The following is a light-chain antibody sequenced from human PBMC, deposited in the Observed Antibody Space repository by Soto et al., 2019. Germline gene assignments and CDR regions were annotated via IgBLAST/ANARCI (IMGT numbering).Light chain of an antibody. J-gene: IGKJ2*01. CDR2: DAS. CDR1: QSISGW. Sequence: DIQVTQSPSTLSASVGDRVTITCRASQSISGWLAWYQQKPGQAPKLLIYDASTLESRVPSRFSGSGSGTEFTLTISSLQREDFATYYCQQYTTYSQYTFGQGTRLEIK. V-gene: IGKV1-5*01. CDR3: QQYTTYSQYT.